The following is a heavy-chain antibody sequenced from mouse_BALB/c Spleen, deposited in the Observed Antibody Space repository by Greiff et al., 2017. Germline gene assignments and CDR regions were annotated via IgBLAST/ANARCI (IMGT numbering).Heavy chain of an antibody. V-gene: IGHV4-1*02. CDR3: ARPGDGYAMDY. Sequence: EVKLMESGGGLVQPGGSLKLSCAASGFDFSRYWMSWVRQAPGKGLEWIGEINPDSSTINYTPSLKDKFIISRDNAKNTLYLQMSKVRSEDTALYYCARPGDGYAMDYWGQGTSVTVSS. D-gene: IGHD3-3*01. CDR1: GFDFSRYW. CDR2: INPDSSTI. J-gene: IGHJ4*01.